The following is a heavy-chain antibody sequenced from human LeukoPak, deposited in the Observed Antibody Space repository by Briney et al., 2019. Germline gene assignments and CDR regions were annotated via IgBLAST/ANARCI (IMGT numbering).Heavy chain of an antibody. V-gene: IGHV3-64*01. J-gene: IGHJ6*03. Sequence: HPGGSLRLSCAASGFTFSSYAMHGVRQAPGKGLEYVSAISSNGGSTYYANSVKGRFTISRDNAKNSLYLQMNSLRAEDTAVYYCARVSSKATVRGLITKKNYYYYYMDVWGKGTTVTISS. CDR2: ISSNGGST. CDR1: GFTFSSYA. CDR3: ARVSSKATVRGLITKKNYYYYYMDV. D-gene: IGHD3-10*01.